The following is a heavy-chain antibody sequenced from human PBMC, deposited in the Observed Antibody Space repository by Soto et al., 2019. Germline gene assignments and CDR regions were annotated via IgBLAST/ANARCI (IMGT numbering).Heavy chain of an antibody. D-gene: IGHD3-10*01. CDR1: GYSFSSYG. CDR2: ISVYSGDT. V-gene: IGHV1-18*04. J-gene: IGHJ6*02. CDR3: ARDPPCGSGTYGRGGMDV. Sequence: VQLVQSETEVKKPGASVKVSCKASGYSFSSYGISWVRQAPGQGLEWMGWISVYSGDTKYTQKLPGRVTMTTATSTSTAYMDLRSLRFGDTAVYYCARDPPCGSGTYGRGGMDVWGQGTTVIVSS.